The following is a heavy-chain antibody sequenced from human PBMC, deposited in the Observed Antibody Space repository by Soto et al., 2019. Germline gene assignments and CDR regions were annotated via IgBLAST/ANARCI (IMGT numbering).Heavy chain of an antibody. J-gene: IGHJ5*02. V-gene: IGHV4-59*01. CDR1: GGSISSYY. CDR2: IYYSGST. Sequence: PSETLSLTCTVSGGSISSYYWSWIRQPPGKGPEWIGYIYYSGSTDYNPSLKSRVTMSVDTSKNQFSLRLSSVTAADTAVYYCERVHQSRVRVNWFDPWGQGTLVTVSS. D-gene: IGHD3-10*01. CDR3: ERVHQSRVRVNWFDP.